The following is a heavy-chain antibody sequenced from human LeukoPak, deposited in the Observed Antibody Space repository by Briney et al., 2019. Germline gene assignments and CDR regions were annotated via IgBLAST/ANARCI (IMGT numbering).Heavy chain of an antibody. CDR2: ISWNGGST. Sequence: PGGSLRLSCAASGFTFDDYGMTWVRQAPGKGLEWGSGISWNGGSTGYADSVKGRFSILRDTAKNSLYLQMNSLRAEDTALYYCARGYCSGGSCFLFVYWGQGTLVTVSS. CDR3: ARGYCSGGSCFLFVY. CDR1: GFTFDDYG. D-gene: IGHD2-15*01. V-gene: IGHV3-20*04. J-gene: IGHJ4*02.